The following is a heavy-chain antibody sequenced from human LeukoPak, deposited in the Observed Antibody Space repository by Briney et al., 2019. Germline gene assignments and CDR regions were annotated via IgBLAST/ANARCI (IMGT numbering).Heavy chain of an antibody. CDR1: GFTFSSYA. CDR2: ISYDGSNK. V-gene: IGHV3-30-3*01. CDR3: ARAAGSGSYFETYYFDY. Sequence: PGRSLRLSCAASGFTFSSYAMHWVRQAPGKGLEWVAVISYDGSNKYYADSVKGRFTISRDNSKNTLYLQMNSLRAEDTAVYYCARAAGSGSYFETYYFDYWGQGTLVTVSS. D-gene: IGHD1-26*01. J-gene: IGHJ4*02.